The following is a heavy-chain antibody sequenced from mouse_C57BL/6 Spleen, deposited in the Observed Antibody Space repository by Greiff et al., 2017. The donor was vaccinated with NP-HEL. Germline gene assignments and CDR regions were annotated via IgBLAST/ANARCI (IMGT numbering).Heavy chain of an antibody. CDR1: GYTFTGYW. D-gene: IGHD1-1*01. CDR2: ILPGSGST. CDR3: AREEGITTVVDIFDY. J-gene: IGHJ2*01. V-gene: IGHV1-9*01. Sequence: LVESGAELMKPGASVKLSCKATGYTFTGYWIEWVKQRPRHGLEWIGEILPGSGSTNYNEKFKGKATFTADTSSNTAYMQLSSLTTEDSAIYYCAREEGITTVVDIFDYWGQGTTLTVSS.